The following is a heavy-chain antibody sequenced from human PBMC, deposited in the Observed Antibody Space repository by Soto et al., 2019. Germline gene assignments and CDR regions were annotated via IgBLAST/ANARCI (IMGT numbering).Heavy chain of an antibody. V-gene: IGHV4-39*01. D-gene: IGHD3-3*01. CDR2: IYYSGST. J-gene: IGHJ4*02. Sequence: SETLSLTCTVSGGSISSSSYYWGWIRQPPGKGLEWIGSIYYSGSTYYNPSLKSRVTISVDTSKNQFSLKLSSVTAADTAVYYCARERFLEWLDQNPFDYWGQGTLVTVSS. CDR1: GGSISSSSYY. CDR3: ARERFLEWLDQNPFDY.